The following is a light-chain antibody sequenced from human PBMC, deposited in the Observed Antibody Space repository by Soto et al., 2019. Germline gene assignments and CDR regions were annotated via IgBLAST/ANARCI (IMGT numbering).Light chain of an antibody. J-gene: IGKJ1*01. CDR2: GAS. CDR3: QQYASSLGT. CDR1: QSVISSY. V-gene: IGKV3-20*01. Sequence: EIMLTQSPGTLSLSPGEGATLSCRASQSVISSYLAWYQQKPGQAPRLLIYGASSRATGIPDRFSGSGSGTDFSLTISRLEPEDSAVYYCQQYASSLGTFGQGTKVEIK.